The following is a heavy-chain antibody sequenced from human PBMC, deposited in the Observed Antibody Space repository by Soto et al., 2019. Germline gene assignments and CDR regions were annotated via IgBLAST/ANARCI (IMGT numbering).Heavy chain of an antibody. J-gene: IGHJ6*02. CDR2: IKQDGSEK. CDR3: VRDWSTFWGMDV. V-gene: IGHV3-7*01. CDR1: GFTCSTYL. Sequence: GGSLRLSCAASGFTCSTYLMNWVRQAPGKGLEWVANIKQDGSEKYYVDSVKGRFAISRDNAKDSLFLQMNNLRAEDTAVYYCVRDWSTFWGMDVWGQGTTVTVSS.